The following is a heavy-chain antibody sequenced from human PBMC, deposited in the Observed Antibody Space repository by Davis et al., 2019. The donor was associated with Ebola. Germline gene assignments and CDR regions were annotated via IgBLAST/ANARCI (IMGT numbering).Heavy chain of an antibody. CDR3: VRDKKGGRGVVNWFDP. CDR1: GFRFSAYA. CDR2: MAFDGFTK. D-gene: IGHD3-3*01. J-gene: IGHJ5*02. V-gene: IGHV3-30*03. Sequence: PGGSLRLSCAASGFRFSAYAMHWVRQAPGKGLEWVAVMAFDGFTKYYADSVKGRFTISRDNSKSTLFLHMNDLRGEDTAVYYCVRDKKGGRGVVNWFDPWGQGVLVTVSS.